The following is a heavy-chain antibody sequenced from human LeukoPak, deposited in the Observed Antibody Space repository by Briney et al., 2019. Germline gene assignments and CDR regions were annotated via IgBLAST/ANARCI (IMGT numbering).Heavy chain of an antibody. CDR2: INHSGST. Sequence: ASETLSLTCAVYGGSFSGYYWSWIRQPPGKGPEWIGEINHSGSTNYDPSLKSRVTISVDTSKNQFSLKLSSVTAADTAVYYCARGNSQFDPWGQGTLVTVSS. CDR3: ARGNSQFDP. V-gene: IGHV4-34*01. CDR1: GGSFSGYY. J-gene: IGHJ5*02.